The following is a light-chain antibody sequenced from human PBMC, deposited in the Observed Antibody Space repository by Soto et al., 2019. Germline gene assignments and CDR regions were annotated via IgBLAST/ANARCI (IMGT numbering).Light chain of an antibody. V-gene: IGLV2-11*01. Sequence: QSALTQPRSVSGSPGQSVTISCTGSSSDVGGFDYVSWYQQPAGKAPQLMIFDVNKRPSGVPRRFSGSKSGNTASLTISGLQAEDEADYYCSSYTSSSTLVVFGGGTKLTVL. CDR1: SSDVGGFDY. J-gene: IGLJ2*01. CDR2: DVN. CDR3: SSYTSSSTLVV.